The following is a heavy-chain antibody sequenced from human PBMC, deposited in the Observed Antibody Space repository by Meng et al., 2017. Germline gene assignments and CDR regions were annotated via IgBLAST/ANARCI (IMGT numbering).Heavy chain of an antibody. CDR2: YYTRGDST. D-gene: IGHD1-1*01. CDR3: ARDIRGTFYFDY. CDR1: GYCISSYY. V-gene: IGHV1-46*01. J-gene: IGHJ4*02. Sequence: AVACKKPVSRLHASCWTVGYCISSYYMYWRRHAASQVREWMGLYYTRGDSTSAVQKIRGRVTMTRATNTSTVYMELGSLRSEDTAVYACARDIRGTFYFDYWGQGSLVTVSS.